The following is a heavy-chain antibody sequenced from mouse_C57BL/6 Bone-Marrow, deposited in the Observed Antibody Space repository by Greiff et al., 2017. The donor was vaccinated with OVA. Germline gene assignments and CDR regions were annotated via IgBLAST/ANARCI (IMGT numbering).Heavy chain of an antibody. CDR2: IYPGSGST. Sequence: VQLQQPGAELVKPGASVMMSCKASGYTFTSYWITWVKQRPGQGLEWIGDIYPGSGSTNYNEKFKSKATLTVDTSSSTAYMQLSSLTSEDSAVYYCARRNYSNYGYFDVWGTGTTVTVSS. CDR1: GYTFTSYW. CDR3: ARRNYSNYGYFDV. J-gene: IGHJ1*03. V-gene: IGHV1-55*01. D-gene: IGHD2-5*01.